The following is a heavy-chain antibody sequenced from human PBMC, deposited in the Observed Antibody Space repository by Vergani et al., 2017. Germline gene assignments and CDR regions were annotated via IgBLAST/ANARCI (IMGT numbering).Heavy chain of an antibody. D-gene: IGHD2-8*01. J-gene: IGHJ3*02. Sequence: EVQLVESGGGLVQPGGSLRLSCAASGFTFSSYEMTWVRQAPGKGLEWVSYIISSGSSIYYADSVKGRFTSSRDNAKNSLYLQMNSLRAEDTAVYYCARGNGAFDIWGQGTMVTVSS. V-gene: IGHV3-48*03. CDR2: IISSGSSI. CDR1: GFTFSSYE. CDR3: ARGNGAFDI.